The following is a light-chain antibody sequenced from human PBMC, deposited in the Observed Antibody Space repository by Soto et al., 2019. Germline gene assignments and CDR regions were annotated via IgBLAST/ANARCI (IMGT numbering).Light chain of an antibody. Sequence: TVLTQSPATLSLSPGERATLSCRASQNVDIYVAWFQQKPGQAPRLLIYDASNRATGIPARFSGSGSGTDFTLTISSLEPEDFAVYYCQQRKYWPPITFGQGTRLDMK. CDR3: QQRKYWPPIT. J-gene: IGKJ5*01. V-gene: IGKV3-11*01. CDR1: QNVDIY. CDR2: DAS.